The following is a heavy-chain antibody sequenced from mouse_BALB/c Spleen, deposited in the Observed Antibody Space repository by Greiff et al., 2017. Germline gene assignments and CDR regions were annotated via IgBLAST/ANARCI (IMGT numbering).Heavy chain of an antibody. Sequence: DQLQQSGPELVKPGASVKISCKASGYSFTGYYMHWVKQSHVKSLEWIGRINPYNGATSYNQNFKDKASLTVDKSSSTAYMELHSLTSEDSAVYYCAREFHYFDYWGQGTTLTVSS. CDR2: INPYNGAT. CDR1: GYSFTGYY. CDR3: AREFHYFDY. J-gene: IGHJ2*01. V-gene: IGHV1-31*01.